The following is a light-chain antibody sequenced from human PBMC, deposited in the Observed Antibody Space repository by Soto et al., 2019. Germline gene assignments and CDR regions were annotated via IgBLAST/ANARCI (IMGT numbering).Light chain of an antibody. V-gene: IGLV1-44*01. Sequence: QSVLTQPPSASGTPGQRVTISCSGSRSSIGSNTINWYQHLPGTAPKLLIYSNNHRPSGVPDRIAGSKSGTSASLAISGLQSEDEADYYCAACDDSLNGFYVFGTGTKLTVL. J-gene: IGLJ1*01. CDR3: AACDDSLNGFYV. CDR1: RSSIGSNT. CDR2: SNN.